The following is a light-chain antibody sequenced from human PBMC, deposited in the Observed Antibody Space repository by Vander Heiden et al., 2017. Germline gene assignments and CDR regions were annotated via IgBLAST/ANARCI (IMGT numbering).Light chain of an antibody. CDR2: THT. CDR1: SSNIGSNT. J-gene: IGLJ3*02. V-gene: IGLV1-44*01. Sequence: QSVLTQPPSASGTPGQRGTISCSGSSSNIGSNTVTWYQQVPGTAPKLLIHTHTQRPSGVPDRFSGSKSGTSASLAISGLQSEDEAEYYCAAWDDSLNCWVFGGGTKLTVL. CDR3: AAWDDSLNCWV.